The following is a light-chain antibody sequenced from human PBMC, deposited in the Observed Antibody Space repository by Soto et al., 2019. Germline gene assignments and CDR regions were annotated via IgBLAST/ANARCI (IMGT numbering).Light chain of an antibody. J-gene: IGKJ4*01. Sequence: ETVITQSPATLSVSPGEGATPSCRASQSVSINLAWYQQKPGQAPRLLIYDASNRATGIPARFSGSGSGTDCTLTISSLEPEDFAVYYCQQRSNWPLTLGGGTKVDIK. CDR1: QSVSIN. CDR2: DAS. V-gene: IGKV3D-11*03. CDR3: QQRSNWPLT.